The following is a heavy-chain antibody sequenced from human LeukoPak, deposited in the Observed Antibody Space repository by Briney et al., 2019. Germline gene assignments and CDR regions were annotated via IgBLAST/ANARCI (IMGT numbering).Heavy chain of an antibody. CDR2: ISSSSSYI. V-gene: IGHV3-21*01. D-gene: IGHD6-19*01. CDR1: GFTFSSYC. CDR3: GRSRGAGPGAHFDV. J-gene: IGHJ4*02. Sequence: GRSLRLSCAASGFTFSSYCVNWVRLEPGSGLEWVSSISSSSSYIYYADSVKGRFTISRDNAKNSLYLQMNSLRAEDTAVYYCGRSRGAGPGAHFDVWGQGILVTVSS.